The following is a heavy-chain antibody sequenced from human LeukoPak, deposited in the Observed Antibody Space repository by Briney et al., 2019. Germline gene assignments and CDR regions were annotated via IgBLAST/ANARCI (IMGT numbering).Heavy chain of an antibody. V-gene: IGHV3-23*01. CDR1: GCTFSNYA. CDR3: AKDHAGSGSYGFDY. D-gene: IGHD3-10*01. J-gene: IGHJ4*02. Sequence: GGSLTLSCAASGCTFSNYAMNWVLRAPGKGLEAVSAISGGGGSTYYADPLKGRSTISRDNSMHTLYLQMNSLRDEDAAVYYCAKDHAGSGSYGFDYWGQGTLVTVSS. CDR2: ISGGGGST.